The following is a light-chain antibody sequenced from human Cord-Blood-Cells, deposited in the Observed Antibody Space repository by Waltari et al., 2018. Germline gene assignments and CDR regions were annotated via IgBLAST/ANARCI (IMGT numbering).Light chain of an antibody. CDR3: QSYDSSNQDWV. CDR2: EDN. Sequence: NFMLTQPHSVSESPGKTVTISCTGSSGRIASHYVQWYQQRPGSAPTTVIYEDNQRPSGVPDRFSGSIDSSSNSASLTISGLKTEDEADYYCQSYDSSNQDWVFGGGTKLTVL. J-gene: IGLJ3*02. CDR1: SGRIASHY. V-gene: IGLV6-57*02.